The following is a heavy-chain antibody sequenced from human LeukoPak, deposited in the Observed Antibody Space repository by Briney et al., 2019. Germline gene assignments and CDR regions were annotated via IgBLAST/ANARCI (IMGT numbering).Heavy chain of an antibody. CDR2: IILFFGAA. Sequence: AVTVSCTPSVGSFSSYTISWVRQAPPPGVEWMGGIILFFGAANYAQKFQGTVTPTAEDAPKTAYMELSSLRSEDTAVYDCARVLGDFGVGEYYYYYMDVWGKGTTVTVSS. CDR3: ARVLGDFGVGEYYYYYMDV. J-gene: IGHJ6*03. D-gene: IGHD3-3*01. V-gene: IGHV1-69*13. CDR1: VGSFSSYT.